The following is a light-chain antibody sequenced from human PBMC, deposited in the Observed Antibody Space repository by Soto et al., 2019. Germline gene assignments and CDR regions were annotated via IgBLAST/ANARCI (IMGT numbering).Light chain of an antibody. J-gene: IGKJ1*01. V-gene: IGKV1-5*03. Sequence: DIQMTQSPSTLSASVGDRVTITCRASQSISSWLAWYQQKPGKAPKLLIYNASSLESGVPSRFSGSGSGTEFTLTSRRLQADAFASYYCQQYNRYWTFGQGTKVEIK. CDR1: QSISSW. CDR3: QQYNRYWT. CDR2: NAS.